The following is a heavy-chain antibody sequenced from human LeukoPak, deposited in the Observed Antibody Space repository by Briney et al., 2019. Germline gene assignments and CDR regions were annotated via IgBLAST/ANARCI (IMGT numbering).Heavy chain of an antibody. Sequence: ASVKVSCKASGGTLSRYAISWVRQAPGQGLEWMGGIIPIFGTANYAQKFQGRVTITADESTSTAYMELSSLRSEDTAVYYCARVPPVQLDRSGGAFDIWGQGTTVTVSS. CDR2: IIPIFGTA. J-gene: IGHJ3*02. CDR1: GGTLSRYA. V-gene: IGHV1-69*13. D-gene: IGHD1-1*01. CDR3: ARVPPVQLDRSGGAFDI.